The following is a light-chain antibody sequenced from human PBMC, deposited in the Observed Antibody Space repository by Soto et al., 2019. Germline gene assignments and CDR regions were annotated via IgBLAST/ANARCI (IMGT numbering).Light chain of an antibody. V-gene: IGKV3-15*01. Sequence: EIVMTQSPATLSVSPGESATLSCRASQSVRRNLAWYQQKPGQAPRLLISGATTRATGIPARFSGSGSGTEFTLTIDSLQSEDFAVYFCQQYSSWPPITFGQGTRLEIK. CDR3: QQYSSWPPIT. J-gene: IGKJ5*01. CDR1: QSVRRN. CDR2: GAT.